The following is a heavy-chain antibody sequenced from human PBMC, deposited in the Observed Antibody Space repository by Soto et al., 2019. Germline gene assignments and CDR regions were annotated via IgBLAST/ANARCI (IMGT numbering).Heavy chain of an antibody. CDR2: FSTYNGNT. Sequence: ASVKVSCKASGYTFKSHGISWVRQAPGQGLEWMGWFSTYNGNTNYAQKFQGRITMTTDTSTSTAYMELTSLRSDDTAMYHCARDGNLWFGEYHYGLDVWGQGTTVTVSS. V-gene: IGHV1-18*01. CDR3: ARDGNLWFGEYHYGLDV. D-gene: IGHD3-10*01. CDR1: GYTFKSHG. J-gene: IGHJ6*02.